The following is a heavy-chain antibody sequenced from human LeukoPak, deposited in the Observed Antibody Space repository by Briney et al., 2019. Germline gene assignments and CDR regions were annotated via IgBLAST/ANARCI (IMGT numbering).Heavy chain of an antibody. D-gene: IGHD6-6*01. Sequence: PSETLSLTCAVYGGSFSGYYWSWIRQPPGKGLEWIGEINHSGSTNYNPSLKSRVTISVDTSKNQFSLKLSSVTAADTAVYHCAIRSARFRNYYYYYYMDVWGKGTTVTVSS. CDR1: GGSFSGYY. CDR3: AIRSARFRNYYYYYYMDV. CDR2: INHSGST. V-gene: IGHV4-34*01. J-gene: IGHJ6*03.